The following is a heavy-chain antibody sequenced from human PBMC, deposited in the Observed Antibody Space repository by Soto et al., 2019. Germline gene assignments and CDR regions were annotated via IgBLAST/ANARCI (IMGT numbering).Heavy chain of an antibody. CDR1: SGYPDSGAYY. CDR2: IYYSGST. J-gene: IGHJ4*02. V-gene: IGHV4-31*03. CDR3: ARANYSASSSLGAY. Sequence: LSLTGTVSSGYPDSGAYYRSRTRQHPGKGLEWIGYIYYSGSTYYNPSLESRVTLSVDTSTKQFSLKVSSVTAADTAVYYCARANYSASSSLGAYWGPGTL. D-gene: IGHD2-2*01.